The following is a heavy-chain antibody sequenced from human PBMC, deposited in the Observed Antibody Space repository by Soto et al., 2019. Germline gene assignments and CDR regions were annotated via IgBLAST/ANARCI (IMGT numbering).Heavy chain of an antibody. Sequence: GGSLRLSCAASGFIFSNYALSWVRQAPGRGLEWVSAISGSGATTYYPDSVKGRFTISRDNSKNTLYLQMNNLRADDTAVYYCTKGGIPRRYNIPKVDFDYWGQGSMVTVYS. CDR3: TKGGIPRRYNIPKVDFDY. V-gene: IGHV3-23*01. CDR1: GFIFSNYA. D-gene: IGHD1-1*01. J-gene: IGHJ4*02. CDR2: ISGSGATT.